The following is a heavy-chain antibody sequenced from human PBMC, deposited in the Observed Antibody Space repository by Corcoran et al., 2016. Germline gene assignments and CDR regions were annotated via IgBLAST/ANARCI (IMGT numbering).Heavy chain of an antibody. CDR1: GYSFTTYW. D-gene: IGHD3-16*01. Sequence: EVQLVQSGAEVKKPGGSLKISCKGSGYSFTTYWIGWVRQMPGKGLGWMGIIYPGDSDTRYRPSFQGQVNISAEKSISTAYLQWSSLKASDTAMYYCARHRGSIMDTTPRWFDPWGHGTLVTVAS. CDR2: IYPGDSDT. CDR3: ARHRGSIMDTTPRWFDP. V-gene: IGHV5-51*01. J-gene: IGHJ5*02.